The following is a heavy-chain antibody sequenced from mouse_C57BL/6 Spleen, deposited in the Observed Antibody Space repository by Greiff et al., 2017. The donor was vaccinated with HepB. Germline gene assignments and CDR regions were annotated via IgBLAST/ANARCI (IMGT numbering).Heavy chain of an antibody. V-gene: IGHV1-80*01. D-gene: IGHD3-2*02. CDR3: ARELRPPYAMDY. Sequence: VQLQQSGAELVKPGASVKISCKASGYAFSSYWMNWVKQRPGKGLEWIGQIYPGDGDTNYNGKFKGKATLTADKSSSTAYMQLSSLTSEDSAVYFCARELRPPYAMDYWGQGTSVTVSS. CDR2: IYPGDGDT. J-gene: IGHJ4*01. CDR1: GYAFSSYW.